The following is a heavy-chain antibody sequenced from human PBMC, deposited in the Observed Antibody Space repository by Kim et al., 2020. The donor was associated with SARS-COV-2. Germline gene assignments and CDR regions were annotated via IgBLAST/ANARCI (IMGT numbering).Heavy chain of an antibody. D-gene: IGHD5-12*01. J-gene: IGHJ5*02. V-gene: IGHV4-4*07. Sequence: SETLSLTCTVSGGSIGSNYWSWIRQPAAKGLEWIGHISVTETANYNPSPTGRVTMSVDTSKHQSPLKQRSVTAADTAADYCARGRRRGYSGDWFDPWGQGTLVTVSS. CDR1: GGSIGSNY. CDR3: ARGRRRGYSGDWFDP. CDR2: ISVTETA.